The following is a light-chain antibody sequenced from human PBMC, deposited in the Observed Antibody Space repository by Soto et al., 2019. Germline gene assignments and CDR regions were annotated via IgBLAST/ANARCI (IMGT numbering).Light chain of an antibody. CDR3: SSYAGNNKFV. CDR1: SSDVGGNNY. Sequence: QSALTQPPSASGSPGQSVTISCTGTSSDVGGNNYVSWYQHHPGKAPKLIIFEVSKRPSGVPDRFSGSKSGSTASLTVFGLQAEDDADYYCSSYAGNNKFVFGTGTKVTVL. V-gene: IGLV2-8*01. CDR2: EVS. J-gene: IGLJ1*01.